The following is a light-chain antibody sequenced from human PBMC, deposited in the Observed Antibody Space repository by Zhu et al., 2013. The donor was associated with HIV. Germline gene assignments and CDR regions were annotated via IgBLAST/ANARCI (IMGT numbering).Light chain of an antibody. CDR1: QRISNF. J-gene: IGKJ3*01. CDR2: MTS. CDR3: QHVNENSA. V-gene: IGKV1-9*01. Sequence: DIQLTQSPSFLSASVGDRVSITCRASQRISNFLAWYHQKPGRAPDLLIYMTSTLQTGVPSRFSGSGSGTEFTLTITGLQPEDFGTYYCQHVNENSAFGPGTKVDI.